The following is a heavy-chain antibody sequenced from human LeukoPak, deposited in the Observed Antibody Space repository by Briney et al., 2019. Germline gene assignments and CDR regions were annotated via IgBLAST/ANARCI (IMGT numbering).Heavy chain of an antibody. CDR3: ARTSGGSSRDSFDP. D-gene: IGHD1-26*01. J-gene: IGHJ5*02. Sequence: GESLKISCKGSGYTFITYWIAWVRQMPGKGLEWMGIIYPGDSDTRYSPSLQGQVTIPADKSISTAYLQWSSLKASDTAMYYCARTSGGSSRDSFDPWGQGTLVTVSS. CDR1: GYTFITYW. CDR2: IYPGDSDT. V-gene: IGHV5-51*01.